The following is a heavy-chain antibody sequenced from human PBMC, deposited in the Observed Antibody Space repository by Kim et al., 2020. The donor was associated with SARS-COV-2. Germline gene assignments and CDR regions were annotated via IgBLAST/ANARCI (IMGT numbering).Heavy chain of an antibody. CDR3: ARASRGYYDSSGIAFDI. CDR1: GGSVSSGSYY. D-gene: IGHD3-22*01. Sequence: SETLSLTCTVSGGSVSSGSYYWSWIRQPPGKGLEWIGYIYYSGSTNYNPSLKSRVTISVDTSKNQFSLKLSSVTAADTAVYYCARASRGYYDSSGIAFDIWGQGTMVTVSS. J-gene: IGHJ3*02. V-gene: IGHV4-61*01. CDR2: IYYSGST.